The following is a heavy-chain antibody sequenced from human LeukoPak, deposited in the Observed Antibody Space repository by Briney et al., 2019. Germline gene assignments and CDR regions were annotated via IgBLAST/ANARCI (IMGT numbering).Heavy chain of an antibody. Sequence: GASVKVSCKASGGTFSSYAISWVRQAPGQGLEWMGGIIPIFGTANYAQKFQGRVTITTDESTSTAYMELSSLRSEDTAVYYCASLTPAEKNFDYWGQGTLVTVSS. V-gene: IGHV1-69*05. CDR2: IIPIFGTA. J-gene: IGHJ4*02. D-gene: IGHD3-9*01. CDR1: GGTFSSYA. CDR3: ASLTPAEKNFDY.